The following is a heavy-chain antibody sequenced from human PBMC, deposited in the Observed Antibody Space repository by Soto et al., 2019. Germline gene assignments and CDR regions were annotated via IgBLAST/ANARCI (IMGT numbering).Heavy chain of an antibody. CDR1: GFSFSNYG. CDR3: AKEFSSGYYYVFDY. Sequence: QVQLVESGGGVVQPGRSLRLSCAASGFSFSNYGMHWVRQAPGKGLEWVAVISYDGSNKYYADSVKGRLTISRDNSKNTLYLPMSPLRPDDTAVYYCAKEFSSGYYYVFDYWGQGTLVTVSS. D-gene: IGHD3-22*01. V-gene: IGHV3-30*18. J-gene: IGHJ4*02. CDR2: ISYDGSNK.